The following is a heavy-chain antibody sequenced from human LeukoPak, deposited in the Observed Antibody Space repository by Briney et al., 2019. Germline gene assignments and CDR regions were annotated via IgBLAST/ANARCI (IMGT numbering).Heavy chain of an antibody. CDR2: ISASGSV. CDR3: ARDLPGSSWYALDS. V-gene: IGHV3-21*01. D-gene: IGHD6-13*01. J-gene: IGHJ5*01. CDR1: GFSFSSFS. Sequence: GGSLRLSCAASGFSFSSFSMNWVRQAPGKGLEWVSSISASGSVYYAASVRGRFTISRDNAGNSLFLHLNSLATDDTAVYCCARDLPGSSWYALDSWGQGTLVTVSS.